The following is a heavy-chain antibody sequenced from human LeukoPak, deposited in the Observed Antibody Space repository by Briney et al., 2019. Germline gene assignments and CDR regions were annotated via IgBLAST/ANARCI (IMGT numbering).Heavy chain of an antibody. CDR2: INRDGSIT. CDR1: GFTFGNYW. Sequence: GGSLRLSCAASGFTFGNYWLHWVRQAPGKGLVWVSRINRDGSITKYADSVKGRFTVSRDNAKNTLGLQMNSLRAEDTAVYYCARDKKSGESSEIDYWGQGTLVTVSS. V-gene: IGHV3-74*01. CDR3: ARDKKSGESSEIDY. D-gene: IGHD3-10*01. J-gene: IGHJ4*02.